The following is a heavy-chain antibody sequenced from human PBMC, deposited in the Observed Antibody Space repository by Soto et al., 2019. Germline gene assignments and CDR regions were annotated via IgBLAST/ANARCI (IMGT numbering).Heavy chain of an antibody. D-gene: IGHD5-12*01. CDR2: ISGSGGST. CDR3: AKVIVAPKIPYYYYGMDV. J-gene: IGHJ6*02. Sequence: GGSLRLSCAASGFTFSSYAMSWVRQAPGKGLEWVSAISGSGGSTYYADSVKGRFTISRDNSKNTLYLQMNSLRAEDTAVYYCAKVIVAPKIPYYYYGMDVWGQGTTVTVSS. V-gene: IGHV3-23*01. CDR1: GFTFSSYA.